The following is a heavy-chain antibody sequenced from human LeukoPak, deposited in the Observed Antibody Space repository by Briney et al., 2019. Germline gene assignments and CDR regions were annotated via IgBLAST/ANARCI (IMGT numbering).Heavy chain of an antibody. CDR3: ARVSIVVVPAAWFDH. CDR2: INPNSGGT. V-gene: IGHV1-2*02. Sequence: ASXXVSCKASGYTFTSYYMHWVRQAPGQGLEWIGWINPNSGGTNYAQKFQGRVTMTRDTSISTAYMELSRLRSDDTAVYYCARVSIVVVPAAWFDHWGQGTLVTVSS. J-gene: IGHJ5*02. D-gene: IGHD2-2*01. CDR1: GYTFTSYY.